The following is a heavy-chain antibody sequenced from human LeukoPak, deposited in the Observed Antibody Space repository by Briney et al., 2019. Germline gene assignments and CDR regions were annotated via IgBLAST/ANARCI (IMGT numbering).Heavy chain of an antibody. CDR2: INWNGGTT. V-gene: IGHV3-20*01. J-gene: IGHJ6*02. CDR1: GFTFDDYG. Sequence: GGSLRLSCAASGFTFDDYGMNWVRQVPRKGLEWVSGINWNGGTTGYADSVKGRFTISRDNAKNSLYLQINSLRAEDTALYHCASDARVGLSEYGMDVWGQGTTVTVSS. CDR3: ASDARVGLSEYGMDV.